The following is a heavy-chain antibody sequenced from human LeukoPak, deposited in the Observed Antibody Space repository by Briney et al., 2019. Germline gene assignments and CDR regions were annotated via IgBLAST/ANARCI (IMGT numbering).Heavy chain of an antibody. Sequence: SETLPLTCTVSGGSISSSSYYWGWIRQPPGKGLEWIGRIYTSGSTNYNPSLKSRVTISVDTSKNQFSLKLSSVTAADTAVYYCARDRGELGIVVVPAAMNWFDPWGQGTLVTVSS. CDR2: IYTSGST. CDR3: ARDRGELGIVVVPAAMNWFDP. V-gene: IGHV4-61*02. D-gene: IGHD2-2*03. J-gene: IGHJ5*02. CDR1: GGSISSSSYY.